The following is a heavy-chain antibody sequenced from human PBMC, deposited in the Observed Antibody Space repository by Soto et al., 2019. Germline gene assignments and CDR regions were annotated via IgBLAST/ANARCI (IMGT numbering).Heavy chain of an antibody. Sequence: GGSLRLSCAASGFTFSSYAMHWVRQAPGKGLEWVAVISYDGSNKYYADSVKGRFTISRDNSKNTLYLQMNSLRAEDTAVYYCARERWFGELSYYGMDVWGQGTTVTVSS. CDR2: ISYDGSNK. V-gene: IGHV3-30-3*01. D-gene: IGHD3-10*01. CDR1: GFTFSSYA. J-gene: IGHJ6*02. CDR3: ARERWFGELSYYGMDV.